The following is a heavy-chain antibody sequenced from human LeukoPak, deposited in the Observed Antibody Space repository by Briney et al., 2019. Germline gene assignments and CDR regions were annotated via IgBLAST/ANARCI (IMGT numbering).Heavy chain of an antibody. CDR1: GYSFTNYW. D-gene: IGHD2-2*01. J-gene: IGHJ4*02. CDR2: FYPGDSDT. CDR3: ARRAEYCSSTTCPLDH. Sequence: NPGESLKISCKGSGYSFTNYWIGWVRQMPGKGLEWMGVFYPGDSDTKYSPSFQGQATISVDKSISTAYLQWSSLKASDTAMYYCARRAEYCSSTTCPLDHWGQGTLVTVSS. V-gene: IGHV5-51*01.